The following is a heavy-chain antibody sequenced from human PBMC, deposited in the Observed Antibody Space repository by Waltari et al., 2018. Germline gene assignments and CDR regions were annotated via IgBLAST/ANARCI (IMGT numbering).Heavy chain of an antibody. CDR1: DFTFPSFW. J-gene: IGHJ4*02. CDR3: ARDTVAAGFYFDY. D-gene: IGHD6-13*01. V-gene: IGHV3-7*01. Sequence: EVQLVESGGGLVQPGGSLRLSCAASDFTFPSFWMSWFRLAPGKVLERVAKIKYDGTPEYYRDSVKGRFTISRDNAKNSLFLQMNSLTEEDTAVYFCARDTVAAGFYFDYWGPGTLVTVSS. CDR2: IKYDGTPE.